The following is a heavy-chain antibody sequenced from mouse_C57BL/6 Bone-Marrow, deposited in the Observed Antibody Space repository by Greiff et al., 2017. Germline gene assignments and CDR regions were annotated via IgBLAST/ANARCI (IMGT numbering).Heavy chain of an antibody. CDR3: TTITTVVGNYFDY. J-gene: IGHJ2*01. CDR1: GFNIKDDY. Sequence: EVKLVESGAELVRPGASVKLSCTASGFNIKDDYMHWVKQRPEQGLEWIGWIDPENGDTEYASKFQGKATITADTSSNTAYLQLSSLTSEDTAVYYCTTITTVVGNYFDYWGQGTTLTVSS. CDR2: IDPENGDT. D-gene: IGHD1-1*01. V-gene: IGHV14-4*01.